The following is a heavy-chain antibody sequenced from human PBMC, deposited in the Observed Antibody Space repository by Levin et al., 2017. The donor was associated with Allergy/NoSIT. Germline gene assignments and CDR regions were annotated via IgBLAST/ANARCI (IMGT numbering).Heavy chain of an antibody. CDR3: ARAVESGLLIFDY. Sequence: GGSLRLSCAASGFTFSSYSMNWVRQAPGKGLEWVSSISSSSSYIYYADSVKGRFTISRDNAKNSLYLQMNSLRAEDTAVYYCARAVESGLLIFDYWGQGTLVTVSS. CDR1: GFTFSSYS. D-gene: IGHD2-15*01. CDR2: ISSSSSYI. J-gene: IGHJ4*02. V-gene: IGHV3-21*01.